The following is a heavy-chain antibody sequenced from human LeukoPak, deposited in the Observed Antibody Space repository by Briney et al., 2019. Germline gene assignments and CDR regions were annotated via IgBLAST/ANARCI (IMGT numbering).Heavy chain of an antibody. Sequence: SETLSPTCTVSGGSISSYYWSWIRQPPGKGLEWIGYIYYSGSTNYNPSLKSRVTISVDTSKNQFSLKLSSVTAADTAVYYCAREGAMVRGVMGFDPWGQGTLVTVSS. J-gene: IGHJ5*02. V-gene: IGHV4-59*01. CDR1: GGSISSYY. CDR2: IYYSGST. D-gene: IGHD3-10*01. CDR3: AREGAMVRGVMGFDP.